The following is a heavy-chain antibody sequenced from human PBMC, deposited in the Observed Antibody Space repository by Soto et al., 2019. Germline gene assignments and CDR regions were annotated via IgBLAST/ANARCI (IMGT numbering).Heavy chain of an antibody. Sequence: EVQLLESGGGLVQPGGSLRLSCAASGFTFSIYAMSWVRQAPGKGLEWVSAISGIGGSTYYADSVKGRFTISRDNSKNTLDLQMNSLRAEDTAVYYGAKDYGDYVGYFDYWGQGTLVTVSS. CDR2: ISGIGGST. CDR1: GFTFSIYA. J-gene: IGHJ4*02. CDR3: AKDYGDYVGYFDY. D-gene: IGHD4-17*01. V-gene: IGHV3-23*01.